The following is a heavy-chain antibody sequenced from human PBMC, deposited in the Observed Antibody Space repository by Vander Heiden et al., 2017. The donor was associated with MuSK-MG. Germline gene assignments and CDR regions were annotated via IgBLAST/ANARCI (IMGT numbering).Heavy chain of an antibody. J-gene: IGHJ4*02. CDR3: GRRRGDSYGYDFDY. D-gene: IGHD5-18*01. CDR2: INHSGST. V-gene: IGHV4-34*01. Sequence: EINHSGSTNYNPSLKSRVTISVDTSKNQFSRKLSSVTAADTAVYYCGRRRGDSYGYDFDYWGQGTLVTVSS.